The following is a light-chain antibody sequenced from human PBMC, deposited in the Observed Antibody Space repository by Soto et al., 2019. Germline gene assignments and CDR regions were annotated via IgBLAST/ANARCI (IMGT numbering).Light chain of an antibody. J-gene: IGLJ1*01. V-gene: IGLV2-23*02. Sequence: QSVLTQPASVSGSPGQSITISCTGTSSDVGSFNLVSWYQQHPGKAPKLMIYEVSKRPSGVSNRFSGSKSANTASLTISGLQAEDEADYYCGSYAGSGTFPYDFGSVTKGTVL. CDR2: EVS. CDR1: SSDVGSFNL. CDR3: GSYAGSGTFPYD.